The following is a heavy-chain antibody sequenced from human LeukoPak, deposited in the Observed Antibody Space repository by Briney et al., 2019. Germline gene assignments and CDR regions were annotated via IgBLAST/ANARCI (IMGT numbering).Heavy chain of an antibody. J-gene: IGHJ4*02. V-gene: IGHV3-48*04. CDR2: ISSSSSTI. CDR1: GFTFSSYS. D-gene: IGHD2-15*01. CDR3: ARLYCSGGSCYSEY. Sequence: GGSLRLSCAASGFTFSSYSMNWVRQAPGKGLEWVSYISSSSSTIYYADSVKGRFTISRDNAKNSLYLQMNSLRAEDTAVYYCARLYCSGGSCYSEYWGQGTLVTVSS.